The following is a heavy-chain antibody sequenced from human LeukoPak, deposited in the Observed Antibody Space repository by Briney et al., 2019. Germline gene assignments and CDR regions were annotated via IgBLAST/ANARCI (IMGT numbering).Heavy chain of an antibody. CDR1: GLTFSSYA. CDR3: AKEMNDYVDYFYMDV. V-gene: IGHV3-30*02. J-gene: IGHJ6*04. CDR2: IRYDGTKK. D-gene: IGHD4-17*01. Sequence: GGSLRLSCAASGLTFSSYAMHWVRQAPGKGLDWVAFIRYDGTKKYCADSVKGRFTVSRDNSKNTLYLQMNSPRAEDTAVYYCAKEMNDYVDYFYMDVWGKGTTVTVSS.